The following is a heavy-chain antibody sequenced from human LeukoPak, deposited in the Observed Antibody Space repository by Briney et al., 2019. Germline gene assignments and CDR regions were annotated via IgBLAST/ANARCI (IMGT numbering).Heavy chain of an antibody. CDR3: ARRFHNYHGSGPGDY. Sequence: PGGSLRLSCAASGFTFSSYGMTWVRQAPGKGLEWIGSIYYSGSTYYNPSLKSRVTISVDTSKNQFSLKLKSVTAADTAVYYCARRFHNYHGSGPGDYWGQGTLVTVSS. D-gene: IGHD3-10*01. CDR1: GFTFSSYG. V-gene: IGHV4-38-2*01. CDR2: IYYSGST. J-gene: IGHJ4*02.